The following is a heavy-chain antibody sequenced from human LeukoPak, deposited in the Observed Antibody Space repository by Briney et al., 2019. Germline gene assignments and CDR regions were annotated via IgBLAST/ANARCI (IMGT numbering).Heavy chain of an antibody. CDR1: GYTFTGYY. D-gene: IGHD4-17*01. J-gene: IGHJ4*02. CDR2: INPNSGGT. CDR3: ARVGNYGDYVGCFDY. Sequence: GASVKVSCKASGYTFTGYYMHWVRQAPGQGLEWMGWINPNSGGTNYAQKFQGRVTMTRDTSISTAYMELSRLRSDDTAVYYCARVGNYGDYVGCFDYWGQGTLVTVSS. V-gene: IGHV1-2*02.